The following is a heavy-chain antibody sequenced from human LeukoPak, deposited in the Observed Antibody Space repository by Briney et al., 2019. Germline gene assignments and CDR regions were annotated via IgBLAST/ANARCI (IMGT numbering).Heavy chain of an antibody. CDR2: INPNSGGT. D-gene: IGHD4/OR15-4a*01. V-gene: IGHV1-2*06. Sequence: ASVKVSCKASGYTFTGYYMHWVRQAPGQGLEWMGRINPNSGGTNYAQKFQGRVTMTRNTSISTAYMELSSLRSEDTAVYYCARRHHYMDVWGKGTTVTVSS. CDR1: GYTFTGYY. CDR3: ARRHHYMDV. J-gene: IGHJ6*03.